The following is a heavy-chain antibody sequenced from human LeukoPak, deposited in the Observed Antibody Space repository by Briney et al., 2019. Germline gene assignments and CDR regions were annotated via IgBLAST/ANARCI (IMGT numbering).Heavy chain of an antibody. V-gene: IGHV4-59*01. CDR2: IYYSGNT. CDR3: TRAVITFGAAVAKGFDS. Sequence: SSETLSLTCTVSGGSFSTYYWSWIRQPPGKGLEWIGYIYYSGNTDYNPSLKSRVTMSLDTSKNQFSLNLRSVTAADTAVYYCTRAVITFGAAVAKGFDSWGQGTLVTVSS. CDR1: GGSFSTYY. J-gene: IGHJ4*02. D-gene: IGHD3-16*01.